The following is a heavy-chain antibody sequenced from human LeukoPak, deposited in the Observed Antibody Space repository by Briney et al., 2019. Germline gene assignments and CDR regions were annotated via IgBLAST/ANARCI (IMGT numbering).Heavy chain of an antibody. CDR3: ARAKYREINYAYAGGFYYMDV. D-gene: IGHD2-2*01. Sequence: KPSETLSLTCAVYGGSFSGYYWSWIRQPPGKGLEWIGEINHSGSTNYNPSLKSRVTISVDKSKNQFSLKLSSVTAADTAVYYCARAKYREINYAYAGGFYYMDVWGKGTTVTVSS. J-gene: IGHJ6*03. V-gene: IGHV4-34*01. CDR2: INHSGST. CDR1: GGSFSGYY.